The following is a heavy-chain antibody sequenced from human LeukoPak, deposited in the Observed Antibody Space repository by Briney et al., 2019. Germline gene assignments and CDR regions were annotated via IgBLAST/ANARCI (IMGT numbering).Heavy chain of an antibody. CDR3: AKECRGGDCYAYFQH. J-gene: IGHJ1*01. Sequence: PGGSLRLSCAASGFTFSSYEMNWVRQAPGKGLEWVAVISYDGSNKYYADSVKGRFTISRDNSKNTLYLQMNSLRAEDTAVYYCAKECRGGDCYAYFQHWGQGTLVTVSS. CDR1: GFTFSSYE. CDR2: ISYDGSNK. V-gene: IGHV3-30*18. D-gene: IGHD2-21*02.